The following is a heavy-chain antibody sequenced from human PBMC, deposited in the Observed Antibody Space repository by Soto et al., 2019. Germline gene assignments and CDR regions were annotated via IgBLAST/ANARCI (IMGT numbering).Heavy chain of an antibody. J-gene: IGHJ5*02. D-gene: IGHD7-27*01. CDR1: GGSISSYY. V-gene: IGHV4-59*01. Sequence: PSETLSITCTVSGGSISSYYWSWIRQPPGKGLEWIGYIYYSGSTNYNPSLKSRVTISVDTSKNQFSLKLSSVTAADTAVYYCARGKNCGTKYNWFDPWGQGILVTVSS. CDR2: IYYSGST. CDR3: ARGKNCGTKYNWFDP.